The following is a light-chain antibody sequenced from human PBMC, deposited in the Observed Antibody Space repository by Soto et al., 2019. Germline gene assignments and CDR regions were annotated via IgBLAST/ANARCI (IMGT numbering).Light chain of an antibody. Sequence: SYELTQPLSESVALGQTAKITWGGNNIGSRNVHWYQQRPGQAPVLVMYRDNKRPSGIPERFSGSNSGNTATLTISSARAGDEADYYCQVWDITSSAFGSGTKVTVL. CDR1: NIGSRN. CDR3: QVWDITSSA. V-gene: IGLV3-9*01. J-gene: IGLJ1*01. CDR2: RDN.